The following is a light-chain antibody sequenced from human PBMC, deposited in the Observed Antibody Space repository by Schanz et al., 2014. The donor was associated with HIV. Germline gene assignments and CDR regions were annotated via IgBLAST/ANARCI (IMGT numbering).Light chain of an antibody. CDR1: QTISSSY. CDR3: QQYGTSLIT. CDR2: GAS. J-gene: IGKJ5*01. Sequence: ELVLTQSPGILSLSPGERATLSCRASQTISSSYLAWYQQKPGQAPRLVISGASSRAAGFPGRFSASGSGTDFTLTIIRLEPEDFAVYYCQQYGTSLITFGQGTRLEI. V-gene: IGKV3-20*01.